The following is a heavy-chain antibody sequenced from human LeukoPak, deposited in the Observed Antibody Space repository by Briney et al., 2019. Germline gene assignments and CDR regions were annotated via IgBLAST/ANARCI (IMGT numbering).Heavy chain of an antibody. V-gene: IGHV4-30-2*01. CDR2: IYHSGST. Sequence: PSETLSLTCAVSGGSISSGGYSWSWIRQPPGKGLEWIGYIYHSGSTYYNPSLKNRVTISVDKSKNQFSLRLSSVTAADTAVYYCARAYRYFDWSPRGYYAMDVWGQGTTVTVSS. D-gene: IGHD3-9*01. CDR1: GGSISSGGYS. J-gene: IGHJ6*02. CDR3: ARAYRYFDWSPRGYYAMDV.